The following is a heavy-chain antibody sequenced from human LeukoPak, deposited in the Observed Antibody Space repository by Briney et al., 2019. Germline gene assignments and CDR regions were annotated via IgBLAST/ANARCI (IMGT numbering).Heavy chain of an antibody. CDR2: ISSSGGGT. CDR1: GFTFSSYA. J-gene: IGHJ6*02. CDR3: AKAPTAGNSYYGMDV. V-gene: IGHV3-23*01. Sequence: GGSLRLSCAASGFTFSSYAMSWVRQAPGKGLEWVSGISSSGGGTSYADSVKGRFTISRDNSKNTLYLQMNSLRAEGTAVYYCAKAPTAGNSYYGMDVWGQGTTVTVSS. D-gene: IGHD6-13*01.